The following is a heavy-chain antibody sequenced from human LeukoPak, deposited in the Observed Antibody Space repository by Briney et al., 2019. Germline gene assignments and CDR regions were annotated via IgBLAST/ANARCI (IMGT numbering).Heavy chain of an antibody. CDR1: GFTVSSNY. Sequence: GGSLRLSCAASGFTVSSNYMSWVRQAPGKGLEWVSVIYSGGSTYYADSVKGRFTISRDNSKNTLYLQMNSLRAEDTAVYYCARAAPLRHDCYGMDVWGQGTTVTVSS. CDR2: IYSGGST. J-gene: IGHJ6*02. CDR3: ARAAPLRHDCYGMDV. D-gene: IGHD5/OR15-5a*01. V-gene: IGHV3-66*02.